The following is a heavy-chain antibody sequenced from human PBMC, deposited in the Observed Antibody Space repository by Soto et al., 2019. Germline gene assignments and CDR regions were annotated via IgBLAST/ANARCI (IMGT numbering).Heavy chain of an antibody. D-gene: IGHD2-2*02. CDR1: GYTFNNNS. J-gene: IGHJ6*02. CDR2: MNPGSGDT. V-gene: IGHV1-8*01. Sequence: ASVKASCKASGYTFNNNSRTWVRQATGQRLERMGWMNPGSGDTGYAQKFQGRVTMTRNISIATAYMELSSLRSEDTAVYYCAREGTEVPAAIRDYYYYGMDVWGQGTTVTVSS. CDR3: AREGTEVPAAIRDYYYYGMDV.